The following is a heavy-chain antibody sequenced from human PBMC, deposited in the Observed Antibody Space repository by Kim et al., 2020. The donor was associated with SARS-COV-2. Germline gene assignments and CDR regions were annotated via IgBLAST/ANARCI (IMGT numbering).Heavy chain of an antibody. D-gene: IGHD5-12*01. CDR3: ARDGYSGRDPRSFDS. V-gene: IGHV1-3*01. CDR1: GFSFTTYV. J-gene: IGHJ4*02. Sequence: ASVKVSCRAAGFSFTTYVIHWVRQAPGQRPEWMGCINAGRGNIKYSQKFQGRVTFTRDTSANTAYMELTSLRSEDMAVYYCARDGYSGRDPRSFDSWGQGTLVTVSS. CDR2: INAGRGNI.